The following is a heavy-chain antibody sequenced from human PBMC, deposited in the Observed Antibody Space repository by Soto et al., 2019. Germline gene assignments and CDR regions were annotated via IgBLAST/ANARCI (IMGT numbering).Heavy chain of an antibody. V-gene: IGHV6-1*01. CDR2: TYYRSKWYN. Sequence: SQTLSLTCAISGDSVSTNSAAWVWIRQSPSRGLEWLGRTYYRSKWYNDYAVSVRSRMTINPDTSKNQFSLHLNSVTPEDTAVYYCARVSLDYDILTGYYPRHYFDYWGQGTLVTVSS. J-gene: IGHJ4*02. CDR3: ARVSLDYDILTGYYPRHYFDY. CDR1: GDSVSTNSAA. D-gene: IGHD3-9*01.